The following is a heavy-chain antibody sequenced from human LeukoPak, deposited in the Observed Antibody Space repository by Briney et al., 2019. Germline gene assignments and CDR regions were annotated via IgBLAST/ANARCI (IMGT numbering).Heavy chain of an antibody. CDR2: ISYDGGNK. J-gene: IGHJ4*02. V-gene: IGHV3-30-3*01. CDR1: GFTFSSYA. Sequence: GGSLRLSCAASGFTFSSYAMHWVRQAPGKGLEWVAVISYDGGNKYYADSVKGRFTISRDNSKNTLYLQMNSLRAEDTAVYYCARDTVRTQYYFDYWGQGTLVTVSS. CDR3: ARDTVRTQYYFDY. D-gene: IGHD4-11*01.